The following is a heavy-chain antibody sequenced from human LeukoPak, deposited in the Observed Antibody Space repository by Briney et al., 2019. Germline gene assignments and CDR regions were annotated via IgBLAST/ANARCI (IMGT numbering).Heavy chain of an antibody. D-gene: IGHD6-19*01. J-gene: IGHJ4*02. Sequence: GGSLRLSCAASGFTFSSYGMSWVRQAPGKGLEWVSAISGSGGSTYYADSVKGRFTISRDNSKNTLYLQMNSLRAEDTAVYYCANPRRAVAGNLGGQGTLVTVSS. CDR3: ANPRRAVAGNL. CDR2: ISGSGGST. V-gene: IGHV3-23*01. CDR1: GFTFSSYG.